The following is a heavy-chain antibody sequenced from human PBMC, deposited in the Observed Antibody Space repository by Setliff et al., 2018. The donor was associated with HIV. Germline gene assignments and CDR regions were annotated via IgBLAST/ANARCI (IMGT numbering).Heavy chain of an antibody. CDR1: GYTFTSYD. J-gene: IGHJ4*02. V-gene: IGHV1-8*02. CDR3: ARGRYYYDSSGYRAFDI. Sequence: ASVKVSCKASGYTFTSYDINWVRQATGQGLEWMGWMNPNSGNTGYAQKFQGRVTMTRNTSISTAYMELSSLRSEDTAVYYCARGRYYYDSSGYRAFDIWGQGTLVTVSS. CDR2: MNPNSGNT. D-gene: IGHD3-22*01.